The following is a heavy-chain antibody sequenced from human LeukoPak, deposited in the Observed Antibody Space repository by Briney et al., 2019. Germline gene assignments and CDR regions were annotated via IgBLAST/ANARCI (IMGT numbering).Heavy chain of an antibody. J-gene: IGHJ4*02. V-gene: IGHV4-59*08. CDR1: GGSISSYY. Sequence: TSETLSLTCTVSGGSISSYYWSWIRQSPGKGLEWIGYIYYSGRTNYNPSLKSRVTISVDTSKNQFSLKLSSVTAADTAVYDCARHVEQWLTPFHYWGQGTLVTVSS. CDR2: IYYSGRT. CDR3: ARHVEQWLTPFHY. D-gene: IGHD6-19*01.